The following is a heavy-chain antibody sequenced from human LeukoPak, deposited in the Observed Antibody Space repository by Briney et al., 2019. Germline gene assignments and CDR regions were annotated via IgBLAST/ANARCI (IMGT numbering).Heavy chain of an antibody. CDR1: GFTFSTYV. J-gene: IGHJ4*02. V-gene: IGHV3-64D*06. CDR2: ISSNGDNT. CDR3: VRGTGY. Sequence: HPGGSLRLSCSVSGFTFSTYVMHWVRRAPGKGLEYVSAISSNGDNTYYADSVKGRFTISRDNSKNTLYLQMSSLRADDTAVYYCVRGTGYWGQGTLVTVSS.